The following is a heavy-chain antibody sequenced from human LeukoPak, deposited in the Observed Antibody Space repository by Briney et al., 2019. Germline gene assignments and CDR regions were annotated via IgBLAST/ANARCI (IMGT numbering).Heavy chain of an antibody. CDR3: ARDVSSWPFFDS. V-gene: IGHV4-4*07. CDR1: GGSIRSQY. CDR2: IYASGST. J-gene: IGHJ4*02. D-gene: IGHD6-13*01. Sequence: SETLSLSCTVSGGSIRSQYWSWIRQPAGRGLEWLGRIYASGSTNYSPSLKSRVTMSLDTSKNQFSLKLFSVTAADTAVYFCARDVSSWPFFDSWGQGTQVTVSS.